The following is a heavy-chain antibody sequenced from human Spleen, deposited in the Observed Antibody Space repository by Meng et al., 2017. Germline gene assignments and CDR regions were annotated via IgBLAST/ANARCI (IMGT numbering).Heavy chain of an antibody. J-gene: IGHJ4*02. D-gene: IGHD5-24*01. CDR1: GFTFDDYA. CDR2: ISWNSGSI. CDR3: AKDIGDGYNYNYYDY. V-gene: IGHV3-9*01. Sequence: SLKISCAASGFTFDDYAMHWVRQAPGKGLEWVSGISWNSGSIGYADSVKGRFTISRDNAKNSLYLQMNSLRAEDTALYYCAKDIGDGYNYNYYDYWGQAIL.